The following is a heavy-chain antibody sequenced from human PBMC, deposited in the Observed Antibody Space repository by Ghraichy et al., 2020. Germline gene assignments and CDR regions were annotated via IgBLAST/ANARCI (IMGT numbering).Heavy chain of an antibody. Sequence: GGSLRLSCAASGFPFSTYAMSWVRQAPGKGPEWVSSLSASTGNTYYANSVKGRFTISRDNSKNTLYLQLSSLGAEDAALYYCARFSDCGGDCPRDYWGQGTLVTVYS. V-gene: IGHV3-23*01. CDR1: GFPFSTYA. D-gene: IGHD2-21*02. CDR3: ARFSDCGGDCPRDY. CDR2: LSASTGNT. J-gene: IGHJ4*02.